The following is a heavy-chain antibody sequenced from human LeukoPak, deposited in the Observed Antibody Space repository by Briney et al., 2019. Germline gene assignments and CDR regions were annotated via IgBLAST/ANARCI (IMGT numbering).Heavy chain of an antibody. CDR1: GYTFTGYY. Sequence: ASVNVSCKASGYTFTGYYMHWVRQAPGQGLEWMGWINPNSGGTNYAQKFQGRVTMTRDTSISTAYMELSRLRSDDTAVYYCAREIYDILTGYPIYYFDYWGQGTLVTVSS. CDR3: AREIYDILTGYPIYYFDY. V-gene: IGHV1-2*02. D-gene: IGHD3-9*01. CDR2: INPNSGGT. J-gene: IGHJ4*02.